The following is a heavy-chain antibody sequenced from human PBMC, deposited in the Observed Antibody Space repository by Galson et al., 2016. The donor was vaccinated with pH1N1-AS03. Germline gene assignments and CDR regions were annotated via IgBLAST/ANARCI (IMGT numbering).Heavy chain of an antibody. CDR3: GRHLRSSYSMDV. CDR1: GGSVNGYY. J-gene: IGHJ6*02. CDR2: IFYIGDT. D-gene: IGHD2-15*01. Sequence: LSLTCTVSGGSVNGYYWTWIRQPPGKGLEWIGQIFYIGDTLYAPSLRGRVTMSVDTSKNQLSLRLSSVTAADTAVYYCGRHLRSSYSMDVWGQGTTVTVSS. V-gene: IGHV4-59*08.